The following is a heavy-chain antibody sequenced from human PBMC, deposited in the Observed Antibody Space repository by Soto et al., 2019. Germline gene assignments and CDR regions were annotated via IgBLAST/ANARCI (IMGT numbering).Heavy chain of an antibody. Sequence: EVQLVESGGGLVQPGGSLRLSCAASGFTFSSYSMNWVRLAPGKGLEWVSYISSSSSTIYYADSVKGRFTISRDNAKNSLYLQMNSLRAEDTAVYYCARTFMGYSGYESDAFDIWGQGTMVTVSS. CDR3: ARTFMGYSGYESDAFDI. V-gene: IGHV3-48*01. J-gene: IGHJ3*02. CDR1: GFTFSSYS. D-gene: IGHD5-12*01. CDR2: ISSSSSTI.